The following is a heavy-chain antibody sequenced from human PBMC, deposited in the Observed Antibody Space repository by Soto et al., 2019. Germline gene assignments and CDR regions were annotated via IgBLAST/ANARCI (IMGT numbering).Heavy chain of an antibody. CDR3: ARASKPPPWLPMTPLDY. CDR1: GGTFSSYA. V-gene: IGHV1-69*01. J-gene: IGHJ4*02. CDR2: VIPIFGTA. D-gene: IGHD3-22*01. Sequence: QVQLVQSGAEVKKPGSSVKVSRKASGGTFSSYAISWVRQAPGQGLEWMGGVIPIFGTANYAQKFQGRVTITGDESTSTAYMELSSLRSEDTAVYYCARASKPPPWLPMTPLDYWGQGTLVTVSS.